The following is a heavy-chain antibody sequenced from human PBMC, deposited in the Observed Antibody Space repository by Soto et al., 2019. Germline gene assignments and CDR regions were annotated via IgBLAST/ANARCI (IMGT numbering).Heavy chain of an antibody. D-gene: IGHD2-21*02. Sequence: QVQLVQSGAEVKKPGASLKVSCKASGYRFTGSGLHCGRQAPGQGLQWMGWFNPKSGATDYAQRFKGRVTMTREMSTNTAYLELSGLRSDDTADDTAVYYCAKSNYGGDDYFQYGLDVWGQGTTVTVSS. CDR3: VYYCAKSNYGGDDYFQYGLDV. V-gene: IGHV1-2*02. CDR1: GYRFTGSG. CDR2: FNPKSGAT. J-gene: IGHJ6*02.